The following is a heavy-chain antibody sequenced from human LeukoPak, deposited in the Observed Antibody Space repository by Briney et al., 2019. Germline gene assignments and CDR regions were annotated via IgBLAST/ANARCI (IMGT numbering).Heavy chain of an antibody. CDR2: IIPIFGTA. V-gene: IGHV1-69*05. CDR3: NSLPVVVVAATDPAFDI. J-gene: IGHJ3*02. CDR1: GGTFSSYA. Sequence: SVKVSCKASGGTFSSYAISWVRQAPGQGLEWMGGIIPIFGTANYAQKFQGRVTITTDESTSTAYMELSSLRSEDTAVYYCNSLPVVVVAATDPAFDIWGQGTMVTVSS. D-gene: IGHD2-15*01.